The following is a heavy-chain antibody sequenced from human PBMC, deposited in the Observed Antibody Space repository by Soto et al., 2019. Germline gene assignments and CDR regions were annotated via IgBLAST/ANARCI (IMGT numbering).Heavy chain of an antibody. V-gene: IGHV3-33*01. CDR2: IWYDGSNK. J-gene: IGHJ6*02. D-gene: IGHD2-15*01. Sequence: LRLSCAVSGFTFSSYGMHWVRQAPGKGLEWVAVIWYDGSNKYYADSVKGRFTISRDNSKNTLYLQMNSLRAEDTAVYYCARAHCSGGGCCGAYYYYGMDVWGQGTTVTVSS. CDR1: GFTFSSYG. CDR3: ARAHCSGGGCCGAYYYYGMDV.